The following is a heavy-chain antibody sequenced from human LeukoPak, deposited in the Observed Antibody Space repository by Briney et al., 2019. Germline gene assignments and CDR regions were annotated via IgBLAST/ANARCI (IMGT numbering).Heavy chain of an antibody. CDR1: GFTFGDYY. Sequence: SGGSLRLSCAASGFTFGDYYMSWIRQAPGKGLECFSYISGDSDTIYYADPVKGRFTISRDNAKKSLYLQMNSLRAEDTAVYYCARQRFGQYFDYWGQGTLVTVSS. CDR2: ISGDSDTI. J-gene: IGHJ4*02. V-gene: IGHV3-11*01. CDR3: ARQRFGQYFDY. D-gene: IGHD3-10*01.